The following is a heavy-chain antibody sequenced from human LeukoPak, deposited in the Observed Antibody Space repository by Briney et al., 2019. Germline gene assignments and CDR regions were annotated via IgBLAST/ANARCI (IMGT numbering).Heavy chain of an antibody. J-gene: IGHJ4*02. Sequence: ASVKVSCKASGYTFTGYYMHWVRQAPGQGLEWMGWINPNSGGTNYAQKFQDRVTMTRDTSISTAYMELSRLRSDDTAVYYCARVGEDYYGSGSYPYWGQGTLVTVSS. CDR3: ARVGEDYYGSGSYPY. CDR1: GYTFTGYY. V-gene: IGHV1-2*02. CDR2: INPNSGGT. D-gene: IGHD3-10*01.